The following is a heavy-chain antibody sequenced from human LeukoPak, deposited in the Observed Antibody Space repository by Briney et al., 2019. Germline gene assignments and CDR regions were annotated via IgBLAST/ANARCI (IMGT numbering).Heavy chain of an antibody. D-gene: IGHD1-26*01. V-gene: IGHV1-46*01. J-gene: IGHJ6*02. CDR1: GYTFPSYF. Sequence: ASVKVSCKASGYTFPSYFMHWVRQAPGQGLEWMGIINPTGGSTTYAQKFQGRVTMTRDTSTSTVYMELSSLRSEDTAVYYCADLGTLVDYGMDVWGQGTTVTVSS. CDR3: ADLGTLVDYGMDV. CDR2: INPTGGST.